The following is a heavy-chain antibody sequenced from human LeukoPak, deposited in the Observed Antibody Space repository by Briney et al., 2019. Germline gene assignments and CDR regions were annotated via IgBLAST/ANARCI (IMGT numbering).Heavy chain of an antibody. CDR2: ISYDGSNK. J-gene: IGHJ3*02. CDR1: GFTFSSYA. Sequence: GGSLRLSCAASGFTFSSYAMHWVRQAPGKGLEWVAVISYDGSNKYYADSVKGRFTISRDNSKNTLYLQMNSLRAEDTAVYYCARDIMGRTSGAFDIWGQGTMVTVSS. CDR3: ARDIMGRTSGAFDI. V-gene: IGHV3-30*04. D-gene: IGHD2-8*01.